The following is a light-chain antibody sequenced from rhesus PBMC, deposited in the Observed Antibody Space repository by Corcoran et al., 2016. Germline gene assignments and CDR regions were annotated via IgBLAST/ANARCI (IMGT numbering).Light chain of an antibody. CDR3: QKYSSSPFT. Sequence: QVILTQSPATLSLSQGERATLSCRASLRVSSYLAWYQQKTGQAPRLLIYGASSRATGIPVRFSGRGSGTECTLTLSSLEPAEFAVYYCQKYSSSPFTFGPGTKLDIK. CDR2: GAS. CDR1: LRVSSY. V-gene: IGKV3-53*01. J-gene: IGKJ3*01.